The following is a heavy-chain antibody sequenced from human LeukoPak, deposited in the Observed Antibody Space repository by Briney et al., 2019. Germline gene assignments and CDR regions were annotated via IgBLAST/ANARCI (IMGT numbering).Heavy chain of an antibody. CDR1: GFTFSSYS. D-gene: IGHD3-22*01. CDR3: ARDRDSSGYYSD. CDR2: ISSSSSYI. V-gene: IGHV3-21*01. Sequence: GGSLRLSCAASGFTFSSYSMNWVRQAPGKGLEWVSSISSSSSYIYYADSVKGRFTISRDNAKNSLYLQMNSLRAEDTAVYYCARDRDSSGYYSDWGQGTLVTVS. J-gene: IGHJ4*02.